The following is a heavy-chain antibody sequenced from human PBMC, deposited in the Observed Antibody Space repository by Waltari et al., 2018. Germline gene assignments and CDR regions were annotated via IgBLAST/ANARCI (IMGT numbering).Heavy chain of an antibody. CDR1: GGSISSYY. CDR2: IYTSGST. Sequence: QVQLQESGPGLVKPSETLSLTCTVSGGSISSYYWSWIRQPPGKGLEWIGYIYTSGSTNYNPSLKRRVTISVDTSKNQFSLKLSSVTAADTAVYYWARSPPNYDFWSGYSYYYYYMDVWGKGTTVTVSS. CDR3: ARSPPNYDFWSGYSYYYYYMDV. J-gene: IGHJ6*03. V-gene: IGHV4-4*09. D-gene: IGHD3-3*01.